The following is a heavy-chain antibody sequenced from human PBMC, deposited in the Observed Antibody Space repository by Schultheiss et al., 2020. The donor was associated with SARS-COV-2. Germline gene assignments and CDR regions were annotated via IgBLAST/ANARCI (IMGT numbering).Heavy chain of an antibody. D-gene: IGHD6-6*01. CDR2: ISPVLTSP. Sequence: SVKVSCKASGGTFSSYAISWVRQAPGQGLEWMGGISPVLTSPNYAQKFQGRVTMTRDTSTSTVYMELSSLRSEDTAVYYCARDRPDPHGMDVWGQGTTVTVSS. CDR1: GGTFSSYA. CDR3: ARDRPDPHGMDV. V-gene: IGHV1-69*05. J-gene: IGHJ6*02.